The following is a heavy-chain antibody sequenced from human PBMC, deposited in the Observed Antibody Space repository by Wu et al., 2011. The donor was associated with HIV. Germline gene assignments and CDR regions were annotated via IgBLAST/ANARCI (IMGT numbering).Heavy chain of an antibody. V-gene: IGHV1-69*05. CDR1: GGTFSSYA. Sequence: QVQLVQSGAGVKKPGSSVKVSCKASGGTFSSYAISWVRQAPGQGLEWMGRIIPIFGTANYAQKFQGRVTITTDESTSTAYMELSSLRSEDTAVYYCARDRDWGYPFPANDAFDIWGQGTMVTVSS. CDR3: ARDRDWGYPFPANDAFDI. D-gene: IGHD7-27*01. CDR2: IIPIFGTA. J-gene: IGHJ3*02.